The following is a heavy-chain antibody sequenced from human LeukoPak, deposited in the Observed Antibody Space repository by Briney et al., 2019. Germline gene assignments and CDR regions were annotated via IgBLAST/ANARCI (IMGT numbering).Heavy chain of an antibody. Sequence: GGSLRLSCATSGFTFSDYYMSWIRQAPGKGLEWVSYISSSGSTIYYADSVKGRFTISRDNAKNSLYLQMNSLRAEDTAVYYCARSPTNSYGYPKYYFDYWGQGTLVTVSS. V-gene: IGHV3-11*04. D-gene: IGHD5-18*01. CDR1: GFTFSDYY. J-gene: IGHJ4*02. CDR2: ISSSGSTI. CDR3: ARSPTNSYGYPKYYFDY.